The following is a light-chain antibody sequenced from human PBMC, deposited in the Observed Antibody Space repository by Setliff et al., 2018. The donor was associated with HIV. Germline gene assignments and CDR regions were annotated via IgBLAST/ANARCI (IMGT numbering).Light chain of an antibody. CDR1: SSDVGTYNY. J-gene: IGLJ2*01. Sequence: QSALTQPPSASGSPGQSVTISCTGTSSDVGTYNYVSWYQQHPGKAPKLMIYEVTKRPSGVPDRFSGSKPGNTASLTVSGLQAEDEADYYCSSYAGSNNKVIFGGGTK. CDR3: SSYAGSNNKVI. V-gene: IGLV2-8*01. CDR2: EVT.